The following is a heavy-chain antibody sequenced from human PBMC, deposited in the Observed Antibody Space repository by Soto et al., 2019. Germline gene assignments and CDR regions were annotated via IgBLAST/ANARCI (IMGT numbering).Heavy chain of an antibody. J-gene: IGHJ4*02. V-gene: IGHV4-59*01. Sequence: PSETLSLTCTVSGWSISSYYWSWIRQPPGKGLESIGYLYYGRSANYNPSLKSRVTLSVDTSTNQCSLTLSSMTAADTAVYYCALRSMAAVPEYWGQGTLVTVS. CDR1: GWSISSYY. CDR3: ALRSMAAVPEY. D-gene: IGHD6-13*01. CDR2: LYYGRSA.